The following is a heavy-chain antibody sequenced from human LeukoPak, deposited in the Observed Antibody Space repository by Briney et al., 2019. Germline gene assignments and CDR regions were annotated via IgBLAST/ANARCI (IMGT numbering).Heavy chain of an antibody. J-gene: IGHJ3*02. CDR3: ARTDIVATIGNGAFDI. D-gene: IGHD5-12*01. CDR2: IYPGDSDT. V-gene: IGHV5-51*01. Sequence: GESLKISCKGPGYSFTSYCIGWVRQMPGKGLEWKGIIYPGDSDTRYSPSFQGQVTISADKSISTAYLQWSSLKASDTAMYYCARTDIVATIGNGAFDIWGQGTMVTVSS. CDR1: GYSFTSYC.